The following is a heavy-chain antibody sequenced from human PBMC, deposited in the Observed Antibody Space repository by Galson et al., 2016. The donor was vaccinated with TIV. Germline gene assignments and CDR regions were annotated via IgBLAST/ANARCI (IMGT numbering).Heavy chain of an antibody. V-gene: IGHV1-18*04. CDR1: GGTFNNYA. CDR2: ISGYSVNT. Sequence: SVKVSCKASGGTFNNYAVNWVRQAPGQGLEWMGWISGYSVNTNYAQKFQGRVTMTTDTSTSTAYMELRSLGSDDTAVYYCARVPHSTYCSTSTCKGYYLDVWGRGTTVTVSS. CDR3: ARVPHSTYCSTSTCKGYYLDV. J-gene: IGHJ6*03. D-gene: IGHD2-2*01.